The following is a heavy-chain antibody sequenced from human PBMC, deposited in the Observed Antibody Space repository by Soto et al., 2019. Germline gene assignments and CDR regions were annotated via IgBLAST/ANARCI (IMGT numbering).Heavy chain of an antibody. V-gene: IGHV1-46*01. CDR2: INPSGGST. D-gene: IGHD3-10*01. CDR1: GYTFTSYY. CDR3: ARDPNLRFDGAEYFQH. J-gene: IGHJ1*01. Sequence: ASVKVSCKASGYTFTSYYMHWVRRAPGQGLEWMGIINPSGGSTSYAQKFEGRVTMTRDTSTSTVYMELSSLRSEDTAVYYCARDPNLRFDGAEYFQHWGQGTLVTVSS.